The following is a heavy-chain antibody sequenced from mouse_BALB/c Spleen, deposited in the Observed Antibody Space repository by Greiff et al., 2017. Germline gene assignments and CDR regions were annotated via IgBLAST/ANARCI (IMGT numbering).Heavy chain of an antibody. D-gene: IGHD1-2*01. V-gene: IGHV5-2*01. CDR1: EYEFPSHD. Sequence: EVQGVESGGGLVQPGESLKLSCESNEYEFPSHDMSWVRKTPEKRLELVAAINSDGGSTYYPDTMERRFIISRDNTKKTLYLQMSSLRSEDTALYYCARQGTTATFSYWYFDVWGAGTTVTVSS. J-gene: IGHJ1*01. CDR3: ARQGTTATFSYWYFDV. CDR2: INSDGGST.